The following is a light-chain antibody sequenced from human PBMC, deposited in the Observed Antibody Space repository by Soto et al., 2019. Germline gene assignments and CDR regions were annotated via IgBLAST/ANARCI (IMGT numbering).Light chain of an antibody. CDR1: GSNIGTHA. V-gene: IGLV1-44*01. CDR2: RNH. Sequence: QSVLTQSPSESATPGQRVTISCSGSGSNIGTHAVTWYQQVPGTAPTLLIFRNHQRPSGVPDRFSGSKSGTSASLAISGPQSEDEADYYCAAWDGSLRAVVFGGGTKLTVL. J-gene: IGLJ2*01. CDR3: AAWDGSLRAVV.